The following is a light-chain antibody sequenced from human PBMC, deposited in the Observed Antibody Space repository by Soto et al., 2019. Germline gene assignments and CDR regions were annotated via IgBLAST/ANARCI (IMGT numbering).Light chain of an antibody. V-gene: IGKV3-20*01. CDR1: QTVTTSQ. J-gene: IGKJ4*01. CDR3: QHYGSAPFN. Sequence: EVVLTQSPGTLSLSPGERATLSCRASQTVTTSQLTWFQQKPGQAPRLLIYAASIRAAGIPDRFSGRGSGTDFNLANSRLEPDDFAVYYCQHYGSAPFNFGGGTKVEIK. CDR2: AAS.